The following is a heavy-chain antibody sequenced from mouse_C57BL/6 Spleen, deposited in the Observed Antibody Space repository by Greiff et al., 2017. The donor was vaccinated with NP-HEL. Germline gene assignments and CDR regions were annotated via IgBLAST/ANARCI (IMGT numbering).Heavy chain of an antibody. D-gene: IGHD1-1*01. J-gene: IGHJ2*01. Sequence: VQLQQSGPELVKPGASVKISCKASGYAFSSSWMNWVKQRPGKGLEWIGRIYPGDGDTNYNGKFKGKATLTADKSSSTAYMQLSSLTSEDSAVYFCARVDLLPTYWGQGTTLTVSS. CDR1: GYAFSSSW. V-gene: IGHV1-82*01. CDR3: ARVDLLPTY. CDR2: IYPGDGDT.